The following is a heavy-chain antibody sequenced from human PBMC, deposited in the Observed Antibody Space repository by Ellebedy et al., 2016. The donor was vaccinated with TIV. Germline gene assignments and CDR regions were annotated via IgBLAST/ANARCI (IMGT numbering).Heavy chain of an antibody. V-gene: IGHV3-23*01. CDR3: AKDSWSYYVSASSDY. J-gene: IGHJ4*02. D-gene: IGHD1-26*01. CDR1: GFRFSSYA. CDR2: ISGSGGST. Sequence: GGSLRLSCAASGFRFSSYAMTWVRQAPGKGLEWVSAISGSGGSTYYADSVKGRFTISRDNFKNTLYLEMNSLSAEDTAIYYCAKDSWSYYVSASSDYWGQGTLVTVSS.